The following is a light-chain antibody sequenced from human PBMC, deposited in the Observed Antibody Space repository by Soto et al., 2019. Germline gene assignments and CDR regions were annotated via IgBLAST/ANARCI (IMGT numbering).Light chain of an antibody. Sequence: QAVVSQPPSVSEAPRQRVTISCSGSNSNIGNNAVNWYQQLPGKAPKLLIYSDALLPSGVSDRFSGSKSGTSASLAIRGLQSEDEADYYCAAWDGSLNVVVFGGGTQLTVL. CDR1: NSNIGNNA. CDR3: AAWDGSLNVVV. V-gene: IGLV1-36*01. J-gene: IGLJ2*01. CDR2: SDA.